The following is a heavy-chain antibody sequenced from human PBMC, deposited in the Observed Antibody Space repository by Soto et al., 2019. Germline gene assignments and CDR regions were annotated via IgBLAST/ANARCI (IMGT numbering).Heavy chain of an antibody. CDR1: GYMFTTYG. V-gene: IGHV1-18*04. J-gene: IGHJ4*02. D-gene: IGHD6-6*01. Sequence: ASVKVSCKTSGYMFTTYGVSWVRQAPGQGLEWMAWISAYNGNKKFAQKFQGRVSMTIDTSTSTVTMELRSLTSDDTAIYYCARTGGGMAARHLDYWGQGTMVTVSS. CDR3: ARTGGGMAARHLDY. CDR2: ISAYNGNK.